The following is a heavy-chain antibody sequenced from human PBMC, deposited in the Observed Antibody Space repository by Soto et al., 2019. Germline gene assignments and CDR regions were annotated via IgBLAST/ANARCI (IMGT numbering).Heavy chain of an antibody. CDR3: AREPPETPPDY. CDR2: FSAKNGNT. J-gene: IGHJ4*02. CDR1: GYTFSDYG. V-gene: IGHV1-18*01. Sequence: ASVKVSCKTSGYTFSDYGISWVRQAPGQGLEWMGWFSAKNGNTNFAQKFRGRVTMITDTSTNTVYMELRNLRLDDTAVYYCAREPPETPPDYWGQGTLVTVS.